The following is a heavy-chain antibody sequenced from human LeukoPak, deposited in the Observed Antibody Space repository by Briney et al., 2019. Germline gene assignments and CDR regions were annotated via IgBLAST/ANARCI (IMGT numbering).Heavy chain of an antibody. CDR3: VRGRTDYYSYMDV. Sequence: AETLSLTCGVSGEPFSGYYWGWIRQPPGKGLEWIGDISESGSTNYNPSLKSRVTISVDPSKNQFSLKLTSMAAADTAVYFCVRGRTDYYSYMDVWGKGTTVTVSS. CDR1: GEPFSGYY. V-gene: IGHV4-34*01. CDR2: ISESGST. J-gene: IGHJ6*03.